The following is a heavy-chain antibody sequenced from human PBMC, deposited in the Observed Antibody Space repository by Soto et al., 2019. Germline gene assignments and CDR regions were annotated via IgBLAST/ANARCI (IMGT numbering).Heavy chain of an antibody. V-gene: IGHV3-23*01. J-gene: IGHJ6*02. D-gene: IGHD5-12*01. CDR1: GFTFSSYA. CDR3: AKWYLIVATNYYGMDV. Sequence: GGSLRLSCAASGFTFSSYAMSWVRQAPGKGLEWVSAISGSGGSTYYADSVKGRFTISRDNSKNTLYLQMNSLRAEDTAVYYCAKWYLIVATNYYGMDVWGQGTTVTVSS. CDR2: ISGSGGST.